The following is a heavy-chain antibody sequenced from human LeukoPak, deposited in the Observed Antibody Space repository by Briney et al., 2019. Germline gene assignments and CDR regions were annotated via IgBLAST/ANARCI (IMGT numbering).Heavy chain of an antibody. V-gene: IGHV3-48*01. J-gene: IGHJ5*02. CDR1: GFTFSTYH. CDR2: INYQTQPT. D-gene: IGHD1-1*01. CDR3: VRDYQWSLES. Sequence: PGGSLRLSCTASGFTFSTYHMHWVRQAPGKGREWISHINYQTQPTYYADSVKGRFTIARDNAKSSLYRQLNSLRAEDTAVYYCVRDYQWSLESWGQGTTVIVSS.